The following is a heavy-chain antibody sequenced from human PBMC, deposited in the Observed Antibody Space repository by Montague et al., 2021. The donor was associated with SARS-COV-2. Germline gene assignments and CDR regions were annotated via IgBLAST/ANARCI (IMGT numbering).Heavy chain of an antibody. J-gene: IGHJ2*01. CDR3: ARADYGGNRYWYFDL. D-gene: IGHD4-23*01. CDR2: INHTGST. V-gene: IGHV4-34*01. Sequence: SETLSLTCAVYVGSFSGYYWSWIRQSPGKGLEWIGEINHTGSTMYNPSLKSRVTISVDTSKNQFSLKLSSVSAAGTAVYYCARADYGGNRYWYFDLWGRGTLVTVSS. CDR1: VGSFSGYY.